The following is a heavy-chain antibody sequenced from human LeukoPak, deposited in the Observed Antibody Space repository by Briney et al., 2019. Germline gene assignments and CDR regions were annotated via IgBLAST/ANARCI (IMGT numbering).Heavy chain of an antibody. CDR2: IYYSGST. CDR3: AREYYYDSSGYSHFDY. D-gene: IGHD3-22*01. Sequence: PSETLSPTCTVSGGSISSYYWSWIRQPPGKGLEWIGYIYYSGSTNYNPSLKSRVTISVDTSKNQFSLKLSSVTAADTAVYYCAREYYYDSSGYSHFDYWGQGTLVTVSS. J-gene: IGHJ4*02. CDR1: GGSISSYY. V-gene: IGHV4-59*01.